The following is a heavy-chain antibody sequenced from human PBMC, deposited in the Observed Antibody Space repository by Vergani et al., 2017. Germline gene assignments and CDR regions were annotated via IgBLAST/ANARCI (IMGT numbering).Heavy chain of an antibody. J-gene: IGHJ4*02. Sequence: QLQLQESGPGLVKPSETLSLICTVSGGSISGVSYYLSWVRQPAGKGLEWIGRIYYSGRTDYNPSLESRVTISVDTSKNTFSLKLNSVTAAGTAVYCCARGASWWLRQIDSWGQGTMVTVSS. V-gene: IGHV4-61*02. CDR2: IYYSGRT. CDR1: GGSISGVSYY. CDR3: ARGASWWLRQIDS. D-gene: IGHD2-15*01.